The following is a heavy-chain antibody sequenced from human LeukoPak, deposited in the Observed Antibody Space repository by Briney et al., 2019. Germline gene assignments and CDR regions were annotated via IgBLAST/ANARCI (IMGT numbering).Heavy chain of an antibody. CDR2: INWNGGST. CDR1: GFTFSSFA. J-gene: IGHJ4*02. CDR3: ARTYCSGGSCYPYYFDY. D-gene: IGHD2-15*01. V-gene: IGHV3-20*01. Sequence: GGSLRLSCAASGFTFSSFAMTWVRQAPGKGLEWVSGINWNGGSTGYADSVKGRFTISRDNAKNSLYLQMNSLRAEDTALYHCARTYCSGGSCYPYYFDYWGQGTLVTVSS.